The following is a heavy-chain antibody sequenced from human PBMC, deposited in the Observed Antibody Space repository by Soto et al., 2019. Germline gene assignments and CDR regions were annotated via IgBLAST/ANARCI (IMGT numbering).Heavy chain of an antibody. CDR3: ARDDIYGKGDYYYGMDV. D-gene: IGHD3-9*01. V-gene: IGHV3-11*01. CDR1: GFTFSGYY. Sequence: QVQLVESGGGLVKPGGSLRLSCAASGFTFSGYYMSWIRQAPGKGLEWVSYISSSGSTIYYADSVKGRFTISRDNAKNSLDLQMTSLRAEDTAVYYCARDDIYGKGDYYYGMDVWGQGTTVTVSS. J-gene: IGHJ6*02. CDR2: ISSSGSTI.